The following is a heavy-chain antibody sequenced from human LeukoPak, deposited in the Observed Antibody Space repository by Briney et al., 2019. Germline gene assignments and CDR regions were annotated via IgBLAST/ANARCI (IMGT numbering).Heavy chain of an antibody. V-gene: IGHV3-48*03. J-gene: IGHJ4*02. D-gene: IGHD6-25*01. CDR3: AREHSSSGWGYFDY. CDR2: ITNRGSGSTI. Sequence: PGGSLRLSCAASGFTFSSYEMNWVRQAPGKGLEWVSYITNRGSGSTIYYAGSVKGRFTVSRDDAKNSLYLRMNSLRVEDTAVYYCAREHSSSGWGYFDYWGQGALVTVSS. CDR1: GFTFSSYE.